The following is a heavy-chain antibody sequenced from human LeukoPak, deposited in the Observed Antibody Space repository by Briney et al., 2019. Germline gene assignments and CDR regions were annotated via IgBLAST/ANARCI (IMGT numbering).Heavy chain of an antibody. V-gene: IGHV1-2*02. CDR3: ARSRTGSGFLFDY. CDR1: GYTFTGYY. D-gene: IGHD3-10*01. Sequence: GATVKVSCKASGYTFTGYYMHWVRQAPGQGLEWMGWINPNSGGTNYAQKFQGRVTMTRDTSISTGYMELSRLRSDDTAVYYCARSRTGSGFLFDYWGQGTLVTVSS. CDR2: INPNSGGT. J-gene: IGHJ4*02.